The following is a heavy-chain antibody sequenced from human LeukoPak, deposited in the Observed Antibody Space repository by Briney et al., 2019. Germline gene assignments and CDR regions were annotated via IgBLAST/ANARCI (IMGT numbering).Heavy chain of an antibody. D-gene: IGHD2/OR15-2a*01. CDR1: VGAFNYYS. Sequence: PSETLSLTCALHVGAFNYYSWNWVRQSPGRGLEWIGEVHHSGSTKYNPSLKSRLSISLDTSKNQFSLSLNSVVAADTAVYYCARGHLRPKSEAHVAQQFYHFYYMEVWGEGTKAIVTS. J-gene: IGHJ6*03. CDR2: VHHSGST. V-gene: IGHV4-34*01. CDR3: ARGHLRPKSEAHVAQQFYHFYYMEV.